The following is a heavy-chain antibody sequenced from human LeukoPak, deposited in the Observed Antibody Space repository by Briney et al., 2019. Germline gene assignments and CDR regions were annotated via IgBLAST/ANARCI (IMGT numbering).Heavy chain of an antibody. Sequence: SETLSLTCAVYGGSFSGYYWSWIRQPPGKGLEWIGEINHSGSTNYNPSLKSRVTISVDTSKNQFSLKLSSVTAADTAVYYCARAYYDSSGYFCYFDYWGQGTLVTVSS. CDR3: ARAYYDSSGYFCYFDY. D-gene: IGHD3-22*01. CDR1: GGSFSGYY. V-gene: IGHV4-34*01. J-gene: IGHJ4*02. CDR2: INHSGST.